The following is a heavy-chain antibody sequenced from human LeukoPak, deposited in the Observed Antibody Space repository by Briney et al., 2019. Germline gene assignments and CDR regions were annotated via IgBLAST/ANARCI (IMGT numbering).Heavy chain of an antibody. CDR3: ARGKGIAAAGLYYYYYYGMDV. J-gene: IGHJ6*02. Sequence: GGSLRLSCAASGFTFSSYAMSWVRQAPGKGLEWVSAISGSGGSTYYADSVKGRFTISRDNAKNSLYLQMNSLRAEDTAVYYCARGKGIAAAGLYYYYYYGMDVWGQGTTVTVSS. CDR2: ISGSGGST. D-gene: IGHD6-13*01. CDR1: GFTFSSYA. V-gene: IGHV3-23*01.